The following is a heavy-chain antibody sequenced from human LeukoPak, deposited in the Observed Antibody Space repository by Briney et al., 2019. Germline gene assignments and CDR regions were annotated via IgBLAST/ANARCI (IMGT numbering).Heavy chain of an antibody. CDR1: GYTFTGYY. J-gene: IGHJ4*02. CDR3: ARDLGYSDLPLSFDY. V-gene: IGHV1-2*02. D-gene: IGHD5-18*01. Sequence: ASVKVSCKASGYTFTGYYMHWVRQAPGQGLEWMGWINPNSGGTNYAQKFQGRVTMTRDTSVSTAYMELSRLRSDDTAVYYCARDLGYSDLPLSFDYWGQGTLVTVSS. CDR2: INPNSGGT.